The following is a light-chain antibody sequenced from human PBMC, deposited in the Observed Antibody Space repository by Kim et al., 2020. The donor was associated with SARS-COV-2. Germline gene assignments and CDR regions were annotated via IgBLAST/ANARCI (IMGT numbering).Light chain of an antibody. Sequence: QSVVTQPPSASGSPGQSVTISCTGTSSDVGGYNYVSWYQQHPGKAPKLMIYEVNKRPSGVPDRFSGSKSGNTASLTVSGLQAEGEAEYYCSSYAGSNNYVFGTGTKVTVL. V-gene: IGLV2-8*01. J-gene: IGLJ1*01. CDR1: SSDVGGYNY. CDR3: SSYAGSNNYV. CDR2: EVN.